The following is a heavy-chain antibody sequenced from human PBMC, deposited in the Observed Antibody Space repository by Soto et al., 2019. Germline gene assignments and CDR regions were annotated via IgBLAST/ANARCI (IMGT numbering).Heavy chain of an antibody. Sequence: QVQLVESGGGVVQPGRSLRLSCAASGFTFSSYAMHWVRQAPGKGLEWVAVISYDGSNKYYADSVKGRFTISRDNSKNTLDLQMNSLRAEDTAVYYCAREPNGMDVWGQGTTVTVSS. J-gene: IGHJ6*02. CDR2: ISYDGSNK. CDR3: AREPNGMDV. V-gene: IGHV3-30-3*01. CDR1: GFTFSSYA.